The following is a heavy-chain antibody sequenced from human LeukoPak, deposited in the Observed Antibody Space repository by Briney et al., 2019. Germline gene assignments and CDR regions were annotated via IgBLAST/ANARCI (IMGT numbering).Heavy chain of an antibody. V-gene: IGHV4-30-4*01. D-gene: IGHD3-10*01. J-gene: IGHJ3*02. CDR1: GGSISSGDYY. Sequence: SQTLSLTCTVSGGSISSGDYYWSWIRQPPGKGLEWIGYIYYSGSTYYNPSLKSRVTISVDTSKNQFSLKLSSVTAADTAVYYCARGQFRGSGAFDIWGQGTMVTVSS. CDR3: ARGQFRGSGAFDI. CDR2: IYYSGST.